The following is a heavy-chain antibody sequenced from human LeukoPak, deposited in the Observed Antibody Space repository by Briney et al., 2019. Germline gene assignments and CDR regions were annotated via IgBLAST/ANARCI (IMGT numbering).Heavy chain of an antibody. Sequence: GGSLRLSCAASGFTVSSNYMSWVRQAPGKGLEWVSVIYSGGSTYYADSVKGRFTISRDNSKNTLYLQMNSLRAEDTAVYYCARVRGSVPYYFDYWGQGTLVTVSS. J-gene: IGHJ4*02. V-gene: IGHV3-53*01. CDR3: ARVRGSVPYYFDY. CDR2: IYSGGST. D-gene: IGHD3-10*01. CDR1: GFTVSSNY.